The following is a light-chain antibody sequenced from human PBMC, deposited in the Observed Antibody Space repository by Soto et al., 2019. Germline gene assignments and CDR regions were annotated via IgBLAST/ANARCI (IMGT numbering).Light chain of an antibody. Sequence: DIQMTQPPSSLSASVGDRVTITCQASQDISNYLNWYQQKPGKAPKLLIYDASNLETGVPSRFSGSGSGTDFTFTISSLQPEDIATYYCQQYDNLPYGFGPGTKVDIK. V-gene: IGKV1-33*01. CDR3: QQYDNLPYG. CDR2: DAS. J-gene: IGKJ3*01. CDR1: QDISNY.